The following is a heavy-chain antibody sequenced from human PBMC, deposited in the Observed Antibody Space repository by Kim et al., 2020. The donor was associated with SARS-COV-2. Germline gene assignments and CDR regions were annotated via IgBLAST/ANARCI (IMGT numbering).Heavy chain of an antibody. V-gene: IGHV1-18*01. D-gene: IGHD3-3*01. Sequence: ASVKVSCKASGYTFTSYGISWVRQAPGQGLQWMGWISAYNGNTNYAQKLQGRVTMTTDTSTSTAYMELRSLRSDDTAVYYCARDSGSPGTIFGVVIPHYYYYYGMDVWGQGTTVTVSS. CDR3: ARDSGSPGTIFGVVIPHYYYYYGMDV. J-gene: IGHJ6*02. CDR2: ISAYNGNT. CDR1: GYTFTSYG.